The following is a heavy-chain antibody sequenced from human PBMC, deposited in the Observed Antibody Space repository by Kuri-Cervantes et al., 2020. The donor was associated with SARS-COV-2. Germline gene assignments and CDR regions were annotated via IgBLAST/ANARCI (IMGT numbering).Heavy chain of an antibody. J-gene: IGHJ2*01. V-gene: IGHV3-33*07. Sequence: GESLKISCTASGFSISDRAYWMTWVRQTPGKGLEWVAFIRYDGSNKYYADSVKGRFTISRDNAKNSLYLQMNSLRAEDTAVYYCARWVKKELEVARHGPTTSHLCYFDLWGRGTLVTVSS. CDR1: GFSISDRAYW. CDR2: IRYDGSNK. D-gene: IGHD1-1*01. CDR3: ARWVKKELEVARHGPTTSHLCYFDL.